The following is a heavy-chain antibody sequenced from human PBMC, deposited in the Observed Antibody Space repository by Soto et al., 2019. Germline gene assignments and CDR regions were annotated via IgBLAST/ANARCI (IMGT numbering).Heavy chain of an antibody. CDR3: ARVGRNCSGGSCFAFDI. D-gene: IGHD2-15*01. J-gene: IGHJ3*02. CDR2: IYYSGST. Sequence: PSETLSLTCTFSGGSISVGGYYWTWIRQPPGKGLEWIGYIYYSGSTYYNPSLKSRVTISVDTSKNQFSLKLSSVTAADTAVYYCARVGRNCSGGSCFAFDIWGQGTMVTVSS. CDR1: GGSISVGGYY. V-gene: IGHV4-31*03.